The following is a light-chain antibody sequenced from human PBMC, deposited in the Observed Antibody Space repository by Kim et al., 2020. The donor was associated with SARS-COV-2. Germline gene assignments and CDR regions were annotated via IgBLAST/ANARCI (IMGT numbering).Light chain of an antibody. V-gene: IGKV1-33*01. CDR1: QDIRHY. CDR3: QQYDGLPPT. Sequence: DIQMTQSPSSLSASVGDRVTITCRASQDIRHYLNWYQQKPGKAPKLLIYDASNLEAEVPSRFTGSVSGPDFTFTISSLQPEDIATYYCQQYDGLPPTFGGGTKVDIK. CDR2: DAS. J-gene: IGKJ4*01.